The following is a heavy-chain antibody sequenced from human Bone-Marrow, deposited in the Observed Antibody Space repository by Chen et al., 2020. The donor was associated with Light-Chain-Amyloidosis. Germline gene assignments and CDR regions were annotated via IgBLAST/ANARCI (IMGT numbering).Heavy chain of an antibody. Sequence: QVQLQESGPGLVKPSGTLSLTCTVSGGSISSGKWWSWVRQSPGKGLEWIGEVYHNGGTNYNPSLKNRVTIFVDNSKNQFSLRLTSVTAADTAVYFCARVGSDYYDNSGFYPLDYWGQGTLVTVSS. CDR2: VYHNGGT. D-gene: IGHD3-22*01. V-gene: IGHV4-4*02. CDR1: GGSISSGKW. CDR3: ARVGSDYYDNSGFYPLDY. J-gene: IGHJ4*02.